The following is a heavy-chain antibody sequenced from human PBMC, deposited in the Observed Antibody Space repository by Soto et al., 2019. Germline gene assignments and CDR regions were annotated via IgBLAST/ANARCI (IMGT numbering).Heavy chain of an antibody. V-gene: IGHV1-2*02. Sequence: SVQVSCKASGYTFTENQIHWLRRAPGQRLEWMGRIDPKSVDSTFAQTYQGRVTMTRDTSSNTVYMVLTRLTSDDTAIYYCARRQLRDYIRWSFDPWGQGTLVTVSS. J-gene: IGHJ5*02. CDR1: GYTFTENQ. CDR3: ARRQLRDYIRWSFDP. D-gene: IGHD3-16*01. CDR2: IDPKSVDS.